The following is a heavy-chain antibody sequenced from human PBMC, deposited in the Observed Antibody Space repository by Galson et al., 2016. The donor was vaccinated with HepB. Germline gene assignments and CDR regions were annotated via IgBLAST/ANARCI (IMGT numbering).Heavy chain of an antibody. D-gene: IGHD3-10*01. V-gene: IGHV3-7*01. J-gene: IGHJ4*02. Sequence: SLRLSCAASGFSLSSYWMSWVRQAPGRGLEWVANIKQDGSEKYYVDSVKGRFTISRDDAKNSVYLQMNSLRDEDTAVYYCARVVYGSGSYYRFYDYWGQGTLVTVSS. CDR1: GFSLSSYW. CDR2: IKQDGSEK. CDR3: ARVVYGSGSYYRFYDY.